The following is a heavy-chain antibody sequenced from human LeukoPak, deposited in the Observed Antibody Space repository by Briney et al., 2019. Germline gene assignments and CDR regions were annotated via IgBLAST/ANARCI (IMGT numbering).Heavy chain of an antibody. CDR2: IKKDGSEK. J-gene: IGHJ4*02. Sequence: PGGSLRLSCAASGLTFSSYWMNWVRQVPGKGLEWVANIKKDGSEKNYVDSVKGRFTISRDNAKNSLYLQMNNLRAEDTAVYYCARSSGWLNDYWGQGTLVTVSS. CDR3: ARSSGWLNDY. CDR1: GLTFSSYW. D-gene: IGHD6-19*01. V-gene: IGHV3-7*01.